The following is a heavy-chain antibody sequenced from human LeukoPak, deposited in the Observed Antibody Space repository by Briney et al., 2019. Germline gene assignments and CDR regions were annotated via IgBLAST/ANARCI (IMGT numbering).Heavy chain of an antibody. CDR2: ISGDGGST. V-gene: IGHV3-43*02. D-gene: IGHD3-16*01. CDR1: GFTFDDYA. Sequence: PGGSLRLSCAASGFTFDDYAMHWVRQAPGKGLEWVSLISGDGGSTYYADSVKGRFTISRDNSKNSLYLQMNSLRTEDTALYYCAKNPPPEGEPTSGYYYGMDVWGQGTTVTVSS. CDR3: AKNPPPEGEPTSGYYYGMDV. J-gene: IGHJ6*02.